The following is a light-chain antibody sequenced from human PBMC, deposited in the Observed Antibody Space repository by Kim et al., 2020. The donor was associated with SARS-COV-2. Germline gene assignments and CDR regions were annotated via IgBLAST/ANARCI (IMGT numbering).Light chain of an antibody. V-gene: IGKV1-5*01. CDR1: QSISGW. Sequence: SASVGDGVTITCRASQSISGWLAWYQQKPGKAPKLLIYDASSLENGVPSRFSGSGSGTEFSLTISSLQPDDFATYYCQHYINYPYTFGQGTKLEI. CDR2: DAS. CDR3: QHYINYPYT. J-gene: IGKJ2*01.